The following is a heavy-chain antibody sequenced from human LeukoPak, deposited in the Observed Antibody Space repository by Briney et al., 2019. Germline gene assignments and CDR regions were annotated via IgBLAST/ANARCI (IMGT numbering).Heavy chain of an antibody. J-gene: IGHJ4*02. CDR3: ARLAGVDTAMVDY. CDR2: IYYSGST. V-gene: IGHV4-39*01. D-gene: IGHD5-18*01. CDR1: GGSISSSSYY. Sequence: SETLSLTCTVSGGSISSSSYYWGWIRQPPGKGLEWIGSIYYSGSTYYNPSLKSRVTISVDTSKNQFSLKLSSVTAADTAVYYCARLAGVDTAMVDYWGQGTLVTVSS.